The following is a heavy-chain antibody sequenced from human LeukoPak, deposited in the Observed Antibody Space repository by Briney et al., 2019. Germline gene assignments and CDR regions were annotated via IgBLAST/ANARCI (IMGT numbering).Heavy chain of an antibody. D-gene: IGHD3-16*01. CDR2: IYESGSA. CDR1: GGSISSSFNY. CDR3: ARHYGP. Sequence: PSETLSLTCTVSGGSISSSFNYWAWIRQPPGKGLEWIGSIYESGSAYYNPSLKSRITMSVDTSENQFSLELTSVTAADTAVYYCARHYGPWGQGTLVTVSS. J-gene: IGHJ5*02. V-gene: IGHV4-39*01.